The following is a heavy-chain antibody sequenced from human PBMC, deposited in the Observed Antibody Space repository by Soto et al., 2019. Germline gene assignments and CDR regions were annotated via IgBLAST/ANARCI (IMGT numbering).Heavy chain of an antibody. CDR1: GGTFSSYA. CDR3: ARSGEYEYGMYV. CDR2: IIPIFGTA. Sequence: QVQLVQSGAEVKKPGSSVKVSCKASGGTFSSYAISWVRQAPGQGLEWMGGIIPIFGTANYAQKFQGRVTITADESTSTASMALSSQRTEDTAMYYCARSGEYEYGMYVWGQGTTVTVSS. V-gene: IGHV1-69*01. J-gene: IGHJ6*02. D-gene: IGHD4-17*01.